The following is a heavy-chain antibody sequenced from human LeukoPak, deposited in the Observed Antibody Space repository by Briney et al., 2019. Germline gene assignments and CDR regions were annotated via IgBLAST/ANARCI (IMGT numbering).Heavy chain of an antibody. CDR2: IYYSGST. CDR3: ARAWSAVAGTEA. J-gene: IGHJ5*02. V-gene: IGHV4-59*01. D-gene: IGHD6-19*01. CDR1: GGSISSYY. Sequence: SETLSLACTVSGGSISSYYWSWIRQPPGKGLEWIGYIYYSGSTNYNPSLKSRVTISVDTSKNQFSLKLSSVTAADTAVYYCARAWSAVAGTEAWGQGTLVTVSS.